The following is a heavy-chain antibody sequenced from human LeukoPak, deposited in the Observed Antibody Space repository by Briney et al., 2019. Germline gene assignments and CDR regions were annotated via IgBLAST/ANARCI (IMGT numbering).Heavy chain of an antibody. D-gene: IGHD3-22*01. CDR3: ARSTYYYDSSSSRYYMDV. V-gene: IGHV4-38-2*02. CDR2: IYHSGST. Sequence: SETLSLTCTVSGYSISSGYYWGWIRQPPGKGLEWIGSIYHSGSTYYNPSLKSRVTISVDTSKNQFSLKLSSVTAADTAVYYCARSTYYYDSSSSRYYMDVWGKGTTVTVS. CDR1: GYSISSGYY. J-gene: IGHJ6*03.